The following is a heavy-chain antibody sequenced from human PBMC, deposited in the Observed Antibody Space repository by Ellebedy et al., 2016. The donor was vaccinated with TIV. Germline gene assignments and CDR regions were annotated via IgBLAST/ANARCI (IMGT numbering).Heavy chain of an antibody. CDR2: ISSSSSYI. V-gene: IGHV3-21*01. J-gene: IGHJ6*02. CDR1: GFTFSSYS. D-gene: IGHD3-10*01. Sequence: GESLKISCAASGFTFSSYSMNWVRQAPGKGLEWVSSISSSSSYIYYADSVKGRFTISRDNAKNSLYLQMNSLRAEDTAVYYCARVAITMVRGVIHYYYYGMDVWGQGTTVTVSS. CDR3: ARVAITMVRGVIHYYYYGMDV.